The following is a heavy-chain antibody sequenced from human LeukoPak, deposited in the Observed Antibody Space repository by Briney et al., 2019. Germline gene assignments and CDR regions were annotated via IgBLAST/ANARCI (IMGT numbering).Heavy chain of an antibody. CDR3: ARDGIRIVVVPAAEYYYYYGMDV. Sequence: GGSLRLSCAASGFTFSSYSMNWVRQAPGKGLEWVSYISSSSSTIYYADSVRGRFTISRDNAKNSLYLQMNSLRAEDTAVYYCARDGIRIVVVPAAEYYYYYGMDVWGQGTTVTVSS. CDR2: ISSSSSTI. V-gene: IGHV3-48*04. J-gene: IGHJ6*02. CDR1: GFTFSSYS. D-gene: IGHD2-2*01.